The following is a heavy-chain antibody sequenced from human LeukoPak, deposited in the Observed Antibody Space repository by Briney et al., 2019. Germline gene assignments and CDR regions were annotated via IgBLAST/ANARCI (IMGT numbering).Heavy chain of an antibody. V-gene: IGHV3-33*01. J-gene: IGHJ6*02. D-gene: IGHD4-17*01. CDR2: IWYDGSNK. CDR3: ARGDYGDYVYYYYGMDV. CDR1: GFSFSDYG. Sequence: PGGSLRLSCAASGFSFSDYGMHWVRQAPGKGLEWVAVIWYDGSNKYYADSVKGRFTISRDNSKNTLYLRMNSLRAEDTAVYYCARGDYGDYVYYYYGMDVWGQGTTVTVSS.